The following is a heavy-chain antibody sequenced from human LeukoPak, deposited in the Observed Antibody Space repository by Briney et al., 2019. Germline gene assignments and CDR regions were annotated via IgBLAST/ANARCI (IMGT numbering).Heavy chain of an antibody. Sequence: ASVKVSCKASGYTFTGYYMHWVRQAPGQGLEWMGRINPNSGGTNYAQKFQGRVTMTRDTSISTAYTELSRLRSDDTAVYYCARSSGYSYTKDDYWGQGTLVTVSS. J-gene: IGHJ4*02. CDR3: ARSSGYSYTKDDY. CDR1: GYTFTGYY. D-gene: IGHD3-22*01. V-gene: IGHV1-2*06. CDR2: INPNSGGT.